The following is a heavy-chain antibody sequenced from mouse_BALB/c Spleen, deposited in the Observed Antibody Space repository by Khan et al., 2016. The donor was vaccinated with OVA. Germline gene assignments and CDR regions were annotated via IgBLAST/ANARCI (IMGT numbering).Heavy chain of an antibody. V-gene: IGHV2-3*01. D-gene: IGHD3-3*01. J-gene: IGHJ4*01. CDR2: IWGDGST. CDR3: AKWGPANYYAMDY. CDR1: GFSLTSYG. Sequence: QVQLKESGPGLVAPSQSLSITCTVSGFSLTSYGVNWVRQPPGKGLEWLGVIWGDGSTNYHSNLMSRLSISKDNSQSQVFLKLSSLQTDDTATYYCAKWGPANYYAMDYGGQGTSVTVSS.